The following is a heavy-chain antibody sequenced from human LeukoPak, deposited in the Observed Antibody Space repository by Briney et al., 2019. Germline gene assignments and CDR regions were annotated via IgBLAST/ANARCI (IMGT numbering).Heavy chain of an antibody. CDR3: ARGGFRFLEWPSGWFDH. CDR2: INPSGGST. V-gene: IGHV1-46*01. J-gene: IGHJ5*02. D-gene: IGHD3-3*01. Sequence: ASVKVSCKASGYTFTTYSINWVRQAPGQGLEWMGRINPSGGSTTYAQKFQGRVTITRDTSTSTVHMELSSLRSDDTAVYYCARGGFRFLEWPSGWFDHWGQGTLVTVSS. CDR1: GYTFTTYS.